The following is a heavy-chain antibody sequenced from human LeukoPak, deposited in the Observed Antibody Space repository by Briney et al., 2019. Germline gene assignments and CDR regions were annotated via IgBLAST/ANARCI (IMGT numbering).Heavy chain of an antibody. Sequence: PSETLSLICTVSDDSIRTHYWSWIRQPPGKGLECIGYVYFSGITNYNPSLKSRVTMSVDTSKNQLSLKLSSGTAADTAVYYCARTARLPDSWGQGTLVTVSS. CDR1: DDSIRTHY. CDR3: ARTARLPDS. V-gene: IGHV4-4*09. CDR2: VYFSGIT. J-gene: IGHJ4*02. D-gene: IGHD2-21*01.